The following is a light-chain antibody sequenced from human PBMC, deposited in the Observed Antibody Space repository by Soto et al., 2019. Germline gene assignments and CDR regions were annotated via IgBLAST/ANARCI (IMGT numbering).Light chain of an antibody. CDR1: SSDVGKYNF. V-gene: IGLV2-8*01. CDR2: DVT. J-gene: IGLJ2*01. CDR3: HSYAGSSIPVV. Sequence: QSALTQPPSASGSPGQSVTISCTGASSDVGKYNFVSWYQQHPGKAPKLMIYDVTERPSGVPDRFSGSKSGNTASLTVSGLQAEDEADYCCHSYAGSSIPVVFGGGTKLTVL.